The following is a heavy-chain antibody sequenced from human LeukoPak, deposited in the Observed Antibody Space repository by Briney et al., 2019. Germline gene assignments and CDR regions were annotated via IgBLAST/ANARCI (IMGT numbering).Heavy chain of an antibody. CDR1: GFTFSSYA. D-gene: IGHD2-8*01. Sequence: GGSLRLSCAASGFTFSSYAISWVRQAPGQGLEWMGGIIPIFGTANYAQKFQGRVTITADESTSTAYMELSRLRSDDTAVYYCARGTGYCTNGVCSNYYYYYYMDVWGKGTTVTVSS. J-gene: IGHJ6*03. V-gene: IGHV1-69*01. CDR2: IIPIFGTA. CDR3: ARGTGYCTNGVCSNYYYYYYMDV.